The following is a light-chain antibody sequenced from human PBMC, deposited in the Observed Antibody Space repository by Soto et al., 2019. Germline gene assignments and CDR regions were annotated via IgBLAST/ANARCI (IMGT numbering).Light chain of an antibody. CDR2: RAS. J-gene: IGKJ1*01. Sequence: DIQMTQSPSTLSASVGDRVTITCRASQSISNWLGWYQQKPGKAPKLLIYRASSLESGVPSRFSGSGSGTEFTLTISCLQPDDFATYYSKQYNSYSRTFGQGTKVDIK. CDR1: QSISNW. CDR3: KQYNSYSRT. V-gene: IGKV1-5*03.